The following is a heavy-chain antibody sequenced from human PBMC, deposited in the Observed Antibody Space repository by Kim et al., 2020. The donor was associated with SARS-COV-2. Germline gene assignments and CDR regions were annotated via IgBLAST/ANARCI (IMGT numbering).Heavy chain of an antibody. CDR2: IYYSGST. CDR1: GGSISSSSYY. D-gene: IGHD3-10*01. V-gene: IGHV4-39*01. Sequence: SETLSLTCTVSGGSISSSSYYWGWIRQPPGKGLEWIGSIYYSGSTYYNPSLKSRVTISVDTSKNQFSLKLSSVTAADTAVYYCARLYFTMVRGPNWFDPWGQGTLVTVSS. J-gene: IGHJ5*02. CDR3: ARLYFTMVRGPNWFDP.